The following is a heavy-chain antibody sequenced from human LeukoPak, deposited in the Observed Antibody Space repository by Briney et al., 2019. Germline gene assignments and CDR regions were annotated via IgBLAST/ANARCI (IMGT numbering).Heavy chain of an antibody. CDR3: ARGSADTAMGSYYYYYMDV. J-gene: IGHJ6*03. V-gene: IGHV1-8*02. CDR2: MNPNSGNT. CDR1: GYTFTNYD. Sequence: ASVRVSCKTSGYTFTNYDINWVRQATGQGLEWMGWMNPNSGNTGYAQKFQGRVTMTRNTSISTAYMELSSLRSEDTAVYYCARGSADTAMGSYYYYYMDVWGKGTTVTVSS. D-gene: IGHD5-18*01.